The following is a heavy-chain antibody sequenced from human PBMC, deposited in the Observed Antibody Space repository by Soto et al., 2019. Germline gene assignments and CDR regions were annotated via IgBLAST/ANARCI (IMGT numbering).Heavy chain of an antibody. CDR3: AKRRGAGGHFDY. CDR2: VSSGGGT. J-gene: IGHJ4*02. CDR1: GFTFSTYA. V-gene: IGHV3-23*01. D-gene: IGHD2-15*01. Sequence: EVELLESGGGLVQPEGSLSLSCAASGFTFSTYAMGWVRQAPGKGLEWVSVVSSGGGTHYADSVKGRFTVSRDNSKNTLSLQMNSLRADDTAVYYCAKRRGAGGHFDYWGQGALVTVSS.